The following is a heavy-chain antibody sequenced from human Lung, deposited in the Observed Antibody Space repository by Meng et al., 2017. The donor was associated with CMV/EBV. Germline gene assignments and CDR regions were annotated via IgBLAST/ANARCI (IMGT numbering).Heavy chain of an antibody. V-gene: IGHV6-1*01. CDR2: TYYRSKWYN. Sequence: SETLSLXXAISGDSVSSNSVAWNWIRQSPSRGLEWLGRTYYRSKWYNDYAVSVKSRITINPDTSKSQFSLQLKSVTPEDTAVYYCARGYSHRFDYWGHGTLVTVSS. D-gene: IGHD1-1*01. CDR1: GDSVSSNSVA. CDR3: ARGYSHRFDY. J-gene: IGHJ4*01.